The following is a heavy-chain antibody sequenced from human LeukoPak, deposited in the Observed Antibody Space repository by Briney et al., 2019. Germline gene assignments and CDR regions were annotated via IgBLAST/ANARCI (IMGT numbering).Heavy chain of an antibody. CDR1: GYTFTGYH. D-gene: IGHD6-13*01. CDR3: ARETIIAAAVYFDY. J-gene: IGHJ4*02. CDR2: INPNSGGT. Sequence: GASVKVSCKASGYTFTGYHMHWVRQAPGQGLEWMGRINPNSGGTNYAQKFQGRVTMTRDTSISTAYMELSRLRSDDTAVYYCARETIIAAAVYFDYWGQGTLVTVSS. V-gene: IGHV1-2*06.